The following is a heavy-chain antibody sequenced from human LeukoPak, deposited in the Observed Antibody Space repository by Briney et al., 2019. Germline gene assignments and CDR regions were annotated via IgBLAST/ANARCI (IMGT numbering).Heavy chain of an antibody. CDR2: INPSGGST. CDR3: ARGGLATRVVVITYLDY. CDR1: GYTFTSYY. D-gene: IGHD3-22*01. J-gene: IGHJ4*02. V-gene: IGHV1-46*01. Sequence: GASVKVSCKASGYTFTSYYMHWVRQAPGQGLEWMGIINPSGGSTSYAQKFQGRVTMTRDTSTSTVYMELSSLRSEDTAVYYSARGGLATRVVVITYLDYWGQGTLVTVSS.